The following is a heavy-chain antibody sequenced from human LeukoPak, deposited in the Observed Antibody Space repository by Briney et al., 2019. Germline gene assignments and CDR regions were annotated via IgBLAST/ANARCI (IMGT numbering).Heavy chain of an antibody. V-gene: IGHV4-59*01. J-gene: IGHJ4*02. CDR2: IYYSGST. CDR1: GGSISSYY. CDR3: ASSRGYSYGYVL. D-gene: IGHD5-18*01. Sequence: SETLSLTCTVSGGSISSYYWSWIRQPLGKGLEWIGYIYYSGSTNYSPSLKSRVTISVDTSKNQFSLKLSSVTAADTAVYYCASSRGYSYGYVLWGQGTLVTVSS.